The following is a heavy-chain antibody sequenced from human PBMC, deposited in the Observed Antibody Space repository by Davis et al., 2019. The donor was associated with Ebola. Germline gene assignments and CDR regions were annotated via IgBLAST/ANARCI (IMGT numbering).Heavy chain of an antibody. CDR2: IHHSGRAT. CDR3: ARSWSGYADFDY. V-gene: IGHV4-38-2*02. J-gene: IGHJ4*02. D-gene: IGHD3-3*01. CDR1: DYSISSGYY. Sequence: MPGGSLRLSCSVSDYSISSGYYWGWIRQPPGKGLEWIGSIHHSGRATSYNPSLRSRVTISVDTSKNQFSLKLSSVTAADTAVYYCARSWSGYADFDYWGQGTLVTVSS.